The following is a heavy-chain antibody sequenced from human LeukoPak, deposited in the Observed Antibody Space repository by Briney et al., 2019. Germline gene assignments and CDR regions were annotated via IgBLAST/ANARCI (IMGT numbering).Heavy chain of an antibody. Sequence: SVKVSCKASGGIFSSYAISWVRQAPGQGLEWMGRIIPIFGTANCAQKFQGRVTITTDESTSTAYMELSSLRSEDTAVYYCARARGNYGDYGDYAYWGQGTLVTVSS. V-gene: IGHV1-69*05. CDR1: GGIFSSYA. CDR2: IIPIFGTA. J-gene: IGHJ4*02. D-gene: IGHD4-17*01. CDR3: ARARGNYGDYGDYAY.